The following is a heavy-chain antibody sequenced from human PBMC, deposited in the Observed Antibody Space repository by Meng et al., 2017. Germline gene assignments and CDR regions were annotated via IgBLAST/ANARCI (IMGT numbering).Heavy chain of an antibody. CDR1: GYNCPDYY. J-gene: IGHJ4*02. CDR3: ARDEDISAAGKLFGDY. Sequence: VELVQSGAGVNKPGSSVKVSCKPSGYNCPDYYIHWVRRAPGQGLEWMGRINPKSGDTHYAQKFQARVTMTGDTSISTAYMELSGLRSDDTAMYYCARDEDISAAGKLFGDYWGQGTLVTVSS. V-gene: IGHV1-2*06. D-gene: IGHD6-25*01. CDR2: INPKSGDT.